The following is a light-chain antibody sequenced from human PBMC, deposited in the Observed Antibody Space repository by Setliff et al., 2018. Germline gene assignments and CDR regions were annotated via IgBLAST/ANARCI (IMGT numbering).Light chain of an antibody. CDR3: SSYTSSSAYVI. CDR1: SSDVGDYNY. J-gene: IGLJ2*01. V-gene: IGLV2-14*03. Sequence: ALTQPASVSGSPGQSITISCTGTSSDVGDYNYVSWYQQHPGKAPKLMICDVTKRPSGVSNRFSGSKSGNTASLTISGLQAEDEADYYCSSYTSSSAYVIFGGGTKVTVL. CDR2: DVT.